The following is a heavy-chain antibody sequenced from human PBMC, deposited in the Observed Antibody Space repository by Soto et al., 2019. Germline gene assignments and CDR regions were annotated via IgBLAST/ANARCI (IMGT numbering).Heavy chain of an antibody. CDR1: GFTFSSYG. V-gene: IGHV3-30*18. Sequence: GGSLRLSCAASGFTFSSYGMHWVRQAPGKGLEWVAVISYDGSNKYYADSVKGRFTISRDNSKNTLYLQMNSLRAEDTAVYYCAKEPITGTTSSFDYWGQGTLVTVSS. CDR2: ISYDGSNK. D-gene: IGHD1-20*01. CDR3: AKEPITGTTSSFDY. J-gene: IGHJ4*02.